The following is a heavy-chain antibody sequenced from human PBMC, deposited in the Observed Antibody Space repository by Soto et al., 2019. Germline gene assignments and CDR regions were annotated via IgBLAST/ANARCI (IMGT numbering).Heavy chain of an antibody. J-gene: IGHJ6*02. CDR3: AREEGGMDV. Sequence: SQTLSLTCAITGDSVSSNSAGWSWVRQSPSRGLEWLGRTYYRSKWYYDYAVSVKSRITINPDTSKNQFSLQLNSVTPEDTAVYYCAREEGGMDVWGQGTTVTVSS. CDR2: TYYRSKWYY. CDR1: GDSVSSNSAG. V-gene: IGHV6-1*01.